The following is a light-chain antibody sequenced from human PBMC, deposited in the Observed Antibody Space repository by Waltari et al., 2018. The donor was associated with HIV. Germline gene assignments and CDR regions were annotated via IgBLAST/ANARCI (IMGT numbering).Light chain of an antibody. V-gene: IGLV6-57*04. CDR1: SGSIASNF. CDR3: QSDDSNNIVR. CDR2: EDN. J-gene: IGLJ2*01. Sequence: NSMLTQPHSVSESPGKTVTISCTRSSGSIASNFVPWYQQRPCSAPTPVIYEDNERPSGVPDRCSASTDISSNSASLTISGLKTEEEADYYCQSDDSNNIVRFGGGTKLAVL.